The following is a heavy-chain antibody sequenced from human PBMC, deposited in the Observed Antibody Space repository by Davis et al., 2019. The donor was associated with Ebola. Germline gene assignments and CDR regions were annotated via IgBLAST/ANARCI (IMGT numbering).Heavy chain of an antibody. V-gene: IGHV1-69*06. CDR3: ARRGYSSSSGFDY. Sequence: AASVKVSCKASGGTFSSYAISWVRQAPGQGLEWMGGIIPIFGTANYAQKFQGRVTITADKSTSTAYMELSSLRSEDTAVYYCARRGYSSSSGFDYWGQGTLVTVSS. J-gene: IGHJ4*02. CDR1: GGTFSSYA. D-gene: IGHD6-6*01. CDR2: IIPIFGTA.